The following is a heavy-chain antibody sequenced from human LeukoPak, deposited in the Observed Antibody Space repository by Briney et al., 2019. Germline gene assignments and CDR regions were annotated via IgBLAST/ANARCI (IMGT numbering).Heavy chain of an antibody. V-gene: IGHV3-11*06. CDR3: ARDHNYAFDN. CDR1: GFPFNEYS. J-gene: IGHJ4*02. CDR2: IGISSGNT. D-gene: IGHD1-1*01. Sequence: PGGSLRLSCAASGFPFNEYSMNWVRQAPGKGLEWISYIGISSGNTKYADSVKGRFTISGDNDKKSLYLQMNSLRVEDTAVYYCARDHNYAFDNWGQGTLVTVSS.